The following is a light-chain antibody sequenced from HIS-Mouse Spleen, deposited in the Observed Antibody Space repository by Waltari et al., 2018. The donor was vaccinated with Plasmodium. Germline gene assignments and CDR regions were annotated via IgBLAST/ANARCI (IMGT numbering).Light chain of an antibody. CDR3: QQYGNLPLT. J-gene: IGKJ4*01. V-gene: IGKV1-33*01. CDR2: DAS. CDR1: QDISNY. Sequence: DIQMTQSPSSLSASVGDRVTITCQASQDISNYLNWYQQKPGKAPKRLIYDASNLETGVPSRFSGSGSGTDFTFTISSLQPEDIATYYCQQYGNLPLTFGGGTKVEIK.